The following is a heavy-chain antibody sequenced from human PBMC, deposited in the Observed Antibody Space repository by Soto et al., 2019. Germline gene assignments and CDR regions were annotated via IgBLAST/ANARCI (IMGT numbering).Heavy chain of an antibody. D-gene: IGHD3-16*01. CDR1: GFSFSSYS. CDR3: AKVGPVWGAADF. CDR2: ISSSGRDI. V-gene: IGHV3-21*02. Sequence: EVQLGESGGGLVKPGGSLRLSCAASGFSFSSYSINWVRQAPGKGLEWVSCISSSGRDIYYADSAKGRFTISRDSTKNSVFLQMNSLRGEDTAVYYCAKVGPVWGAADFWGQGTPVIVSS. J-gene: IGHJ4*02.